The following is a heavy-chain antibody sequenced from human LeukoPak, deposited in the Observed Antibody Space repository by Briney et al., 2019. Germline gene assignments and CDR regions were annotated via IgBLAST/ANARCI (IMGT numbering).Heavy chain of an antibody. J-gene: IGHJ4*02. CDR1: GGSISSHY. Sequence: PSETLSLTCTVSGGSISSHYWSWIRQPPGKGLEWIGYIYYSGSTNYNPSLKSRVTISVDTSKNQFSLKLSSVTAADTAVYYCARSYGSGGRFDYWGQGTLVTVSS. V-gene: IGHV4-59*11. CDR3: ARSYGSGGRFDY. CDR2: IYYSGST. D-gene: IGHD3-10*01.